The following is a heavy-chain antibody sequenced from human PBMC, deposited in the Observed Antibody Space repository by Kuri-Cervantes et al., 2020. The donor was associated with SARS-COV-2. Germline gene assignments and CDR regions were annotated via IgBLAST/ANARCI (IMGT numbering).Heavy chain of an antibody. J-gene: IGHJ2*01. CDR2: IYNSGST. CDR1: GGSISSGSYY. D-gene: IGHD1-26*01. V-gene: IGHV4-61*01. CDR3: ARVSGSGSNWAWYFDL. Sequence: GSLRLSCTVSGGSISSGSYYWSWIRQPPGKGLEWIGYIYNSGSTNYNPSPKSRVTISVDTSKNQFSLKLSSVAAADTAVYHCARVSGSGSNWAWYFDLWGRGTLVTVSS.